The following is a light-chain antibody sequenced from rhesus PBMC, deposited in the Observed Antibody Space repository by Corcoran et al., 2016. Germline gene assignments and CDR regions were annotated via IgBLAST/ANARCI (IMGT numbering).Light chain of an antibody. J-gene: IGKJ1*01. Sequence: DIHMTQSPSSLSASVGDKVTITCRASQGISNALAWYQQKPGKAPKLLIYAASNLQSGVPSRFSGSGSGTDFTLTINSLQPEDFATYWCQQYNSAPRTFGQGTKVEIK. CDR3: QQYNSAPRT. CDR1: QGISNA. CDR2: AAS. V-gene: IGKV1-33*02.